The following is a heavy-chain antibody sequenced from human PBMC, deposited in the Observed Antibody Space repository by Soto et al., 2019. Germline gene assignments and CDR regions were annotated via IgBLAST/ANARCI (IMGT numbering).Heavy chain of an antibody. J-gene: IGHJ6*02. CDR1: GFTFSTYS. CDR3: AREYTAWPLAYGLDV. Sequence: GGSLRLSCVGSGFTFSTYSINWVRQAPGKGLEWVSSISSRSDIYYADSVKGRFTISRDNAKNSVSLQMNSLRAEDTAVYYCAREYTAWPLAYGLDVWGQGTKVTAP. CDR2: ISSRSDI. V-gene: IGHV3-21*01. D-gene: IGHD2-2*02.